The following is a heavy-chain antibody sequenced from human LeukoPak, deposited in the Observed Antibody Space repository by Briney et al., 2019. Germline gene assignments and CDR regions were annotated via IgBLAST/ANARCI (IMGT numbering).Heavy chain of an antibody. CDR1: GFTFSSYA. J-gene: IGHJ4*02. CDR2: ISGSGGST. D-gene: IGHD6-13*01. Sequence: GGSLRLSCAASGFTFSSYAMSWVRQAPGKGLEWVSAISGSGGSTYYADSVKGRFTISRDNSKNTLYLQMNSLRAEDTAVYYCAKDRRQQLVVYYFDYWGQGTLVTVSS. V-gene: IGHV3-23*01. CDR3: AKDRRQQLVVYYFDY.